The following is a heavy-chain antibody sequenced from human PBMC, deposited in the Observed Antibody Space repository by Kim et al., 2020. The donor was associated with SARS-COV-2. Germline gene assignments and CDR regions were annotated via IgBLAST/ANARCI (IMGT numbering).Heavy chain of an antibody. CDR3: AKAYSSSWYDLWLIHFDY. CDR2: ISGSGGST. V-gene: IGHV3-23*01. Sequence: GGSLRLSCAASGFTFSSYAMSWVRQAPGKGLEWVSAISGSGGSTYYADSVKGRFTISRDNSKNTLYLQMNSLRAEDTAVYYCAKAYSSSWYDLWLIHFDYWGQGTLVTVSS. J-gene: IGHJ4*02. D-gene: IGHD6-13*01. CDR1: GFTFSSYA.